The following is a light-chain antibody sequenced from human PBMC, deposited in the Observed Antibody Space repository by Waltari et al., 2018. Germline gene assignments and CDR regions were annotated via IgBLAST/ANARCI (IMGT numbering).Light chain of an antibody. J-gene: IGKJ4*01. V-gene: IGKV1-8*01. CDR1: QGISSY. Sequence: AIRMTQSPSSFSASTGDRVTITCRASQGISSYLAWYQQKPGKAPKLLIYAASTLQSGVPSRFSGSGSRTDFTLTISCLQSEDFATYYCQQYYSYPLTFDGGTKVEIK. CDR3: QQYYSYPLT. CDR2: AAS.